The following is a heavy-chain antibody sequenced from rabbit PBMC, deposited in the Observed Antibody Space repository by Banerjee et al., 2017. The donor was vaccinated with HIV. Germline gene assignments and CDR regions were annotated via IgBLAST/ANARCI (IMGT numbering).Heavy chain of an antibody. Sequence: VESGGDLVKPGASLTLTCTASGFSFSSAYDMCWVRQAPGKGLEWIACIYTGYDRTYYTSWAKGRFTISKTSSTVDLKMTSLTAADTATYFCARSWPGSALTRLDLWGQGTLVTVS. CDR1: GFSFSSAYD. CDR2: IYTGYDRT. D-gene: IGHD4-2*01. CDR3: ARSWPGSALTRLDL. V-gene: IGHV1S40*01. J-gene: IGHJ3*01.